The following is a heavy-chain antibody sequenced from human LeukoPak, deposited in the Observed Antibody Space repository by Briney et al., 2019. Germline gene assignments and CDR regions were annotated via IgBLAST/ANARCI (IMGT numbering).Heavy chain of an antibody. J-gene: IGHJ4*02. CDR1: GGSLSSYY. CDR2: IYYSGST. D-gene: IGHD5-24*01. Sequence: SETLSLTCTVSGGSLSSYYWSWIRQPPGKGLEWIGYIYYSGSTNYNPSLKSRVTISVDTSKNQFSLKLSSVTAADTAVYYCARRGSAPDGYNRPVSGYFDYWGQGTLVTVSS. V-gene: IGHV4-59*08. CDR3: ARRGSAPDGYNRPVSGYFDY.